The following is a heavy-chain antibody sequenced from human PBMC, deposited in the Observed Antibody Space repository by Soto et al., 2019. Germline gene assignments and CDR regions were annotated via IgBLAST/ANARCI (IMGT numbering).Heavy chain of an antibody. D-gene: IGHD6-13*01. CDR1: GGPFSSYA. Sequence: GASVKVSCTASGGPFSSYAISWVRQAPGQGLEWMGGIIPIFGTANYAQKFQGRVTITADKSTSTAYMEPSSLRSEDTAVYYCASPLPPSWQYIASAGSGAEYCWGMRGWGQGTPVTVSS. CDR2: IIPIFGTA. J-gene: IGHJ6*02. V-gene: IGHV1-69*06. CDR3: ASPLPPSWQYIASAGSGAEYCWGMRG.